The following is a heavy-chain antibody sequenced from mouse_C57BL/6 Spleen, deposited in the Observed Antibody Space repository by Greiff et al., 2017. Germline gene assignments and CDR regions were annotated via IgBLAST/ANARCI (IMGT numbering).Heavy chain of an antibody. CDR2: INPGSGGT. D-gene: IGHD2-4*01. J-gene: IGHJ3*01. V-gene: IGHV1-54*01. Sequence: VQLQQSGAELVRPGTSVKVSCKASGYAFTNYLIAWVKQRPGQGLEWIGVINPGSGGTNYNEKFKGKATLTADKSSSTAYMQLSSLTSEDSAVYFCSRGYEYGVSFAYWGQGTLVTVSA. CDR3: SRGYEYGVSFAY. CDR1: GYAFTNYL.